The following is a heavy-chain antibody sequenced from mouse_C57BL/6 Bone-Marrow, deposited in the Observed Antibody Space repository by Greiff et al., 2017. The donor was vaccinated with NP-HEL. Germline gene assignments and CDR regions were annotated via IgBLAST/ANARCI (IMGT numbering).Heavy chain of an antibody. Sequence: EVMLVESGGGLVKPGGSLKLSCAASGFTFSSYAMSWVRQTPEKRLEWVATISDGGSYTYYPDNVKGRFTISRDNAKNNLYLQMSHLKSEDTAMYYCARDEHYGYWYFDVWGTGTTVTVSS. D-gene: IGHD1-1*01. J-gene: IGHJ1*03. CDR1: GFTFSSYA. CDR3: ARDEHYGYWYFDV. CDR2: ISDGGSYT. V-gene: IGHV5-4*01.